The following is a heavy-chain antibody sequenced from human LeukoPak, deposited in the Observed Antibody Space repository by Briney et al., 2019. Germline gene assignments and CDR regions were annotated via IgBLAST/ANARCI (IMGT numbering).Heavy chain of an antibody. Sequence: SETPSLTCTVSGGSVSSSNYYWGWIRQPPGKGLEWIGYIYYSGSTYYNPSLKSRVTISVDTSKNQFSLKLSSVTAADTAVYYCARDLSTDDSSGYYYVPFGYWGQGTLVTVSS. V-gene: IGHV4-61*01. CDR2: IYYSGST. CDR1: GGSVSSSNYY. CDR3: ARDLSTDDSSGYYYVPFGY. J-gene: IGHJ4*02. D-gene: IGHD3-22*01.